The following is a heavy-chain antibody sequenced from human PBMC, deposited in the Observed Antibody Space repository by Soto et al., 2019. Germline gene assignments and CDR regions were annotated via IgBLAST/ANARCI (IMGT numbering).Heavy chain of an antibody. V-gene: IGHV3-48*03. Sequence: GGSLRLSCAASGFTFSSYEMNRVRQAPGKGLEWVSYISSSGSTIYYADSVKGRFTISRDNAKNSLYLQMNSLRAEDTAVYYCARVVLEWLLEYYFDYWGQGTLVTVSS. J-gene: IGHJ4*02. CDR2: ISSSGSTI. D-gene: IGHD3-3*01. CDR1: GFTFSSYE. CDR3: ARVVLEWLLEYYFDY.